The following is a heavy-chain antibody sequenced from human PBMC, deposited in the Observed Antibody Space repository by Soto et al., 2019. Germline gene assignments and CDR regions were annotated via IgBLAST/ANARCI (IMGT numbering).Heavy chain of an antibody. CDR2: ITHQFFT. CDR1: GDSIRVTSYS. V-gene: IGHV4-30-2*01. J-gene: IGHJ3*01. Sequence: SETLSLTCSVSGDSIRVTSYSWSWIRQPPGQGLEWVSYITHQFFTYFNPSLKSRLSISVDTSKNEVFLTLTSATAADTAVYFCAKDRGTRRGAFDVWGRGAMVTISS. CDR3: AKDRGTRRGAFDV. D-gene: IGHD1-1*01.